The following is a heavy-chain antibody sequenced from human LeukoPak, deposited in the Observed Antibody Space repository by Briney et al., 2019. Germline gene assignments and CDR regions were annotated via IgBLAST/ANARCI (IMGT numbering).Heavy chain of an antibody. CDR2: IYYSGST. CDR1: GGSISSYY. CDR3: ARGSAGSSRRGYYYYYMDV. J-gene: IGHJ6*03. Sequence: PSGTLSLTSTVSGGSISSYYWSWIRQPPGKGLEWIGYIYYSGSTNYNPSLKSRVTISVDTSKNQFSLKLSSVTAADTAVYYCARGSAGSSRRGYYYYYMDVWGKGTTVTVSS. D-gene: IGHD6-13*01. V-gene: IGHV4-59*01.